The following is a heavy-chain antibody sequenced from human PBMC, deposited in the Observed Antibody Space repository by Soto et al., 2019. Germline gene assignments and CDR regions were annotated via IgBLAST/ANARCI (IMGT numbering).Heavy chain of an antibody. D-gene: IGHD6-19*01. CDR2: IYYSGST. CDR1: GGSISSYY. V-gene: IGHV4-59*01. J-gene: IGHJ4*02. CDR3: ARASPVAGLFFDY. Sequence: SSETLSLTCTVSGGSISSYYWSWIRQPPGKGLEWIGYIYYSGSTNYNPSLKSRVTISVDTSKNQFSLKLSSVTAADTAVYYCARASPVAGLFFDYWGQGTLVTVSS.